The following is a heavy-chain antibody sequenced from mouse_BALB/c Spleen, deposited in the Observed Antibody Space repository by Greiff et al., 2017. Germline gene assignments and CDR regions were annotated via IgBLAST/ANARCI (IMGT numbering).Heavy chain of an antibody. CDR2: ISNGGGST. D-gene: IGHD1-1*01. CDR3: ARHRAVVAPFDY. Sequence: DVQLVESGGGLVQPGGSLKLSCAASGFTFSSYTMSWVRQTPEKRLEWVAYISNGGGSTYYPDTVKGRFTISRDNAKNTLYLQMSSLKSEDTAMYYCARHRAVVAPFDYWGQGTTLTVSS. V-gene: IGHV5-12-2*01. CDR1: GFTFSSYT. J-gene: IGHJ2*01.